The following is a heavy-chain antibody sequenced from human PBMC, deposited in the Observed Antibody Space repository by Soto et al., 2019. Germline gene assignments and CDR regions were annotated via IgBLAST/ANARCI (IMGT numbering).Heavy chain of an antibody. CDR1: GGSISSYY. J-gene: IGHJ6*02. CDR3: ARGGGVYGMDV. D-gene: IGHD6-13*01. CDR2: IYYSGGT. Sequence: KASETLSLTCTVSGGSISSYYWSWIRQPPGKGLEWIGYIYYSGGTNYNPSLKSRVTISVDTSKNQFSLKLSSVTAADTAVYYCARGGGVYGMDVWGQGTTVTVSS. V-gene: IGHV4-59*01.